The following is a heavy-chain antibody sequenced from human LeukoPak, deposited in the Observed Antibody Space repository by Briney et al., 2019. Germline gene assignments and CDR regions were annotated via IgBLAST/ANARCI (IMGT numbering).Heavy chain of an antibody. J-gene: IGHJ4*02. V-gene: IGHV3-30*03. CDR2: IGNTGAAK. D-gene: IGHD6-19*01. CDR3: AREPSSIAVAGSFDY. CDR1: GFTFSSFG. Sequence: GGSLRLSCAGSGFTFSSFGIHWVRQAPGKGLEWVAVIGNTGAAKYYADSVKGRFTISRDSSKNTLYLQMNSLRAEDTAVYYCAREPSSIAVAGSFDYWGQGTLVTVSS.